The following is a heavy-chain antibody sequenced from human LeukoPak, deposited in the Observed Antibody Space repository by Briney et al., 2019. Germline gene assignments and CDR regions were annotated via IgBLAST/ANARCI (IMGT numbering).Heavy chain of an antibody. Sequence: GGSLRLSCAASGFTFSSYWMSWVRQAPGWGLEWVSYISSSGDTRYYADSVKGRFTISRDNAKNSLYLQMNSLRAEDTAVYYCARVSGIEARYWGRGILVTVSS. CDR3: ARVSGIEARY. D-gene: IGHD3-10*01. CDR2: ISSSGDTR. V-gene: IGHV3-48*01. CDR1: GFTFSSYW. J-gene: IGHJ4*02.